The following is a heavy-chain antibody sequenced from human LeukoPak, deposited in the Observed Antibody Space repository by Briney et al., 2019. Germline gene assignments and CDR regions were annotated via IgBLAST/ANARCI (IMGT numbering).Heavy chain of an antibody. CDR1: GFTFSSYW. V-gene: IGHV3-74*01. Sequence: GGSLRLSCAASGFTFSSYWMHWVRHAPGKGLVWVSRINSDGSSTSYADSVKGRFTISRDNAKNTLYLQMNSLRAEDTAVYYCARGSRYYDFWSGYYKEFGYWGQGTLVTVSS. D-gene: IGHD3-3*01. J-gene: IGHJ4*02. CDR3: ARGSRYYDFWSGYYKEFGY. CDR2: INSDGSST.